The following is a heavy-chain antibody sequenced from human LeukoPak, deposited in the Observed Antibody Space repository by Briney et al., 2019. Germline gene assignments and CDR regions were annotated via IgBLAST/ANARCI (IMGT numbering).Heavy chain of an antibody. J-gene: IGHJ4*02. CDR1: GGSFSGYY. V-gene: IGHV4-34*01. Sequence: SEALSLTCAVYGGSFSGYYWSWMRQPPGEGLEWIGEINHSGSTNYNPSLKSRVTISVDTSKNQFSLKLSSVTAADTAVYYCNVYDYVWGSYRYGVDYWGQGTLVTVSS. CDR3: NVYDYVWGSYRYGVDY. CDR2: INHSGST. D-gene: IGHD3-16*02.